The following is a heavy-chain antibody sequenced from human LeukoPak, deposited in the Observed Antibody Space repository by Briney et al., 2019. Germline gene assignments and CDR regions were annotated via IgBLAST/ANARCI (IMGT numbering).Heavy chain of an antibody. J-gene: IGHJ4*02. D-gene: IGHD6-25*01. CDR2: INPSGGST. CDR3: ASLPYSSGHPKSPLPDY. V-gene: IGHV1-46*01. Sequence: ASVKVSCKASGYTFTSYYMHWVRQAPGQGLEWMGIINPSGGSTSYAQKFQGRVTMTRDTSTSTVYMGLSSLRSEDTAVYYCASLPYSSGHPKSPLPDYWGQGTLVTVSS. CDR1: GYTFTSYY.